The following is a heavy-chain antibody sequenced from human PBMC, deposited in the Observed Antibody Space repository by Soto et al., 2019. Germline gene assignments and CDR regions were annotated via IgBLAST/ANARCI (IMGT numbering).Heavy chain of an antibody. V-gene: IGHV3-7*01. J-gene: IGHJ6*03. CDR2: IKQDGSEK. CDR1: GFTYSSYW. CDR3: ARHGVVGYDSWSGYEKYYYYYYMDV. D-gene: IGHD3-3*01. Sequence: EVQLVESGGGLVQPGGSLRLSCAASGFTYSSYWMSWVRQAPGKGLEWVANIKQDGSEKYYVDSVKGRFTISRDNAKNSLYLQMNSLRAEDTAVYYCARHGVVGYDSWSGYEKYYYYYYMDVWGKGTTVTVSS.